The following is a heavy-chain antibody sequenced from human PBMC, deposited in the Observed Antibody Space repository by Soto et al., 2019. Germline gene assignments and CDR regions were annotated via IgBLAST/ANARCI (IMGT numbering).Heavy chain of an antibody. D-gene: IGHD5-12*01. V-gene: IGHV4-59*01. J-gene: IGHJ4*02. CDR3: AGFRMVATYGDFDY. CDR1: SGSIKSYY. CDR2: IYYSGST. Sequence: TSGTPFLTCTLSSGSIKSYYWSWVRQPPGKGLEWIGYIYYSGSTNYNPSLKSRVTISVDTSKNQFSLKLSSVTAADTAVYYCAGFRMVATYGDFDYWGQGTLVTVSS.